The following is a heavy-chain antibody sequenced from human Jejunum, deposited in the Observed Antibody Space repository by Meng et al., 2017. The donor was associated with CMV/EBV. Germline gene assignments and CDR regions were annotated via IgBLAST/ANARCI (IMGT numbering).Heavy chain of an antibody. CDR3: ARDQNENYPYNWFDP. D-gene: IGHD1-7*01. J-gene: IGHJ5*02. CDR1: GFTFSTYA. CDR2: ISYDGSNK. Sequence: GFTFSTYAMHWVRQAPGKGLEWVAVISYDGSNKYYADSVKGRFTISRDNSKNTLYLQMGSLRADDMAVYYCARDQNENYPYNWFDPWGQGTLVTVSS. V-gene: IGHV3-30*14.